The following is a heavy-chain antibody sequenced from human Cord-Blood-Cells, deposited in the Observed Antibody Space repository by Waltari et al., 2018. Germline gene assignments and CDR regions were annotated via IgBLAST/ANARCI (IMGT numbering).Heavy chain of an antibody. CDR2: MNPNSGNT. CDR1: GYTFTSYD. D-gene: IGHD1-20*01. V-gene: IGHV1-8*03. CDR3: ARGNNWNYWYFDL. Sequence: QVQLVQSGVEVKKPGVSVKVSCMASGYTFTSYDINWVRQATGQGLEWMGWMNPNSGNTGYAQKFQGRVTITRNTSISTAYMELSSLRSEDTAVYYCARGNNWNYWYFDLWGRGTLVTVSS. J-gene: IGHJ2*01.